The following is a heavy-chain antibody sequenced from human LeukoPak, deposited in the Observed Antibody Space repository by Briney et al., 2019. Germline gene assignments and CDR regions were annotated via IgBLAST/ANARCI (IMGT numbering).Heavy chain of an antibody. V-gene: IGHV3-11*04. Sequence: GGSLRLSCAASGFTFSDYYMSWIRQAPGKGLEWVSYISSSGSTIYYADSVKGRFTISRDNAKNSLYLQMNSLRAEDTAVYYCARDMTDTAMGTAFDYWGQGTLVTVSS. CDR2: ISSSGSTI. J-gene: IGHJ4*02. D-gene: IGHD5-18*01. CDR1: GFTFSDYY. CDR3: ARDMTDTAMGTAFDY.